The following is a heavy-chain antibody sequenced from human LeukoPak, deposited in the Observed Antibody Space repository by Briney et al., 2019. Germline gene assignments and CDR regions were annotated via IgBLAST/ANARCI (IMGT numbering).Heavy chain of an antibody. CDR1: GGTFSSYA. CDR3: AREADCSGGSCYTDY. Sequence: ASVTVSCTASGGTFSSYAISWVRQAPGQGLEWMGRIIPILGIANYAQKFQGRVTITADKSTSTAYMELSSLRSEDTAVYYCAREADCSGGSCYTDYWGQGTLVTVSS. CDR2: IIPILGIA. J-gene: IGHJ4*02. V-gene: IGHV1-69*04. D-gene: IGHD2-15*01.